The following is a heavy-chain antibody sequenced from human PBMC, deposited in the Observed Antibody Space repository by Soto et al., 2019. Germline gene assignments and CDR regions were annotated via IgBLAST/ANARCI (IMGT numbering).Heavy chain of an antibody. CDR3: ARDRGQLWFRVDAFDI. Sequence: VGSLRLSCAASGFTFSSYWMGWVRQAPGKGLEWVANIEQDGSEKYYVDSVKGRFTISRDNAKNSLYLQMNSLRAEDTAVYYCARDRGQLWFRVDAFDIWGQGTMVTVSS. D-gene: IGHD5-18*01. J-gene: IGHJ3*02. CDR2: IEQDGSEK. V-gene: IGHV3-7*01. CDR1: GFTFSSYW.